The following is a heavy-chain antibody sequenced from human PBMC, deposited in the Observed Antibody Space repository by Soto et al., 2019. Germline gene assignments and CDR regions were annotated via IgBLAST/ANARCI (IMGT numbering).Heavy chain of an antibody. Sequence: GGSLRLSCAASGFPFSSYWMSWVRQVPGKGLGWVANIKQDGSDKYYMDSVKGRFTISRDNAKNSLYLQMNSLRVEDTAVYYCATIAVQPTFDYWGQGALVTVSS. V-gene: IGHV3-7*03. CDR3: ATIAVQPTFDY. CDR1: GFPFSSYW. CDR2: IKQDGSDK. J-gene: IGHJ4*02. D-gene: IGHD6-19*01.